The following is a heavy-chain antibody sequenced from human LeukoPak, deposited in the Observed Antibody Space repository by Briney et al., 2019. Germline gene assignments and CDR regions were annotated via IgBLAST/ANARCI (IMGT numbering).Heavy chain of an antibody. J-gene: IGHJ6*02. V-gene: IGHV1-8*02. Sequence: ALVKVSCKASGYTFTSYGISWVRQATGQGLEWMGWMNPNSGNTGYAQKFQGRVTMTRNTSISTAYMELSSLRSEDTAVYYCARGHNYYGMDVWGQGTTVTVSS. CDR3: ARGHNYYGMDV. CDR2: MNPNSGNT. CDR1: GYTFTSYG.